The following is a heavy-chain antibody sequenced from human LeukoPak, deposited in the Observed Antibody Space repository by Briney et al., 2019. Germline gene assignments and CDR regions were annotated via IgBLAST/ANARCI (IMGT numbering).Heavy chain of an antibody. D-gene: IGHD1-26*01. CDR1: GFTFSSYA. Sequence: GGSLRLSCAASGFTFSSYAMSWVRQAPGKGLEWVSAISGSGGSTYYADSVKGRFTISRDNSKNTLYLQMNSLRAEDTAVYYCAKDQGKGIVGALRGFDYWGQGTLVTVSS. CDR3: AKDQGKGIVGALRGFDY. J-gene: IGHJ4*02. CDR2: ISGSGGST. V-gene: IGHV3-23*01.